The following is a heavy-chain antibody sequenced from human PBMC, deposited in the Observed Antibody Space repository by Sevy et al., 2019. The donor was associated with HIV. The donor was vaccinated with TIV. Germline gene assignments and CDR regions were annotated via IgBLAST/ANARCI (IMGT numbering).Heavy chain of an antibody. Sequence: GGSLRLSCVGSGFTFSSYSVNWVRQAPGKGLEWLSYMNSITSTIYYADSVKGRFTISRDNAKNSVSLQMHSLRAEDTAVYYCARNGGYAYYGMDVWGQGTTVTVSS. J-gene: IGHJ6*02. CDR1: GFTFSSYS. CDR2: MNSITSTI. D-gene: IGHD2-2*01. CDR3: ARNGGYAYYGMDV. V-gene: IGHV3-48*01.